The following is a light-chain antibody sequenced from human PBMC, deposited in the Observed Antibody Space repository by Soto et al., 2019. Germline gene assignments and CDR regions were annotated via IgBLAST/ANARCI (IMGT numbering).Light chain of an antibody. J-gene: IGLJ2*01. Sequence: QPVLTQPPSASGTPGQRVNISCSGSSSNIGSNYVYWYRQFPGTAPKLLIQRNNQRPSGVPARFSGSKSGTSASLAISGLRSEDEADYYCGGWDDSLSGPVFGGGTNSPS. V-gene: IGLV1-47*01. CDR2: RNN. CDR3: GGWDDSLSGPV. CDR1: SSNIGSNY.